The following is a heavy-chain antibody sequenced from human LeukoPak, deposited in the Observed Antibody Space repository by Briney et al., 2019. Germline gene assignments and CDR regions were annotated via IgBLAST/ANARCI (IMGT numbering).Heavy chain of an antibody. Sequence: GASVKVSCKASGYTFTSYGISWVRQAPGQGLEWMGWISAYNGNTNYAQKLQGRVTMTTDTSTSTAYMELRSLRSDDTAMYYCALIAAAGYYFDYWGQGTLVTVSS. CDR1: GYTFTSYG. D-gene: IGHD6-13*01. J-gene: IGHJ4*02. CDR3: ALIAAAGYYFDY. CDR2: ISAYNGNT. V-gene: IGHV1-18*01.